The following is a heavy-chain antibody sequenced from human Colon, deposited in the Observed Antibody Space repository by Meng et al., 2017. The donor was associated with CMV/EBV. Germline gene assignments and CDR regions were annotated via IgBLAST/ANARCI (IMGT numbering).Heavy chain of an antibody. J-gene: IGHJ4*02. CDR3: ASSSPLFWSGYYTVDY. Sequence: GESLKISCEASGFIFSDYNMNWVRQAPGKGLEWVSYISRRSDDISYADSVKGRFTISRDNAKNSLYLQMNSLRAEDTAVYYCASSSPLFWSGYYTVDYWGQGTLVTVSS. D-gene: IGHD3-3*01. V-gene: IGHV3-21*04. CDR1: GFIFSDYN. CDR2: ISRRSDDI.